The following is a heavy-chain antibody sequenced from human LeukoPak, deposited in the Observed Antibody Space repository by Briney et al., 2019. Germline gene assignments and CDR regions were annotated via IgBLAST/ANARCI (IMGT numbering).Heavy chain of an antibody. D-gene: IGHD6-19*01. J-gene: IGHJ4*02. V-gene: IGHV3-33*08. CDR1: GFTFSSYG. Sequence: PGGSLRLSCVASGFTFSSYGMHWVRQAPGKGLEWVAVIWYDGSNKYYADSVKGRFTISRDNSKNTLYLQMNSLRAEDTAVYYCARDHDGSGWYIGYWGQGTLVTVSS. CDR2: IWYDGSNK. CDR3: ARDHDGSGWYIGY.